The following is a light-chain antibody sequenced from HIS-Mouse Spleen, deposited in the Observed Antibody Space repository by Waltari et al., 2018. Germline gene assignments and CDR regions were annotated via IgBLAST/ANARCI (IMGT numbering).Light chain of an antibody. CDR3: QQLNSYPPT. Sequence: DIQLTQSPSFLSASVGDRVNITRRASQGISSYLAWYQQKPGKAPKLLIYAASTLQSGVPSRFSGSGSGTEFTLTISSLQPEDFATYYCQQLNSYPPTFGQGTKVEIK. CDR1: QGISSY. V-gene: IGKV1-9*01. J-gene: IGKJ1*01. CDR2: AAS.